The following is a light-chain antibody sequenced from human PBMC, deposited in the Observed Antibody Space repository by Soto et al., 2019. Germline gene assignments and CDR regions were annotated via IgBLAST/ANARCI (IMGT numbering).Light chain of an antibody. J-gene: IGLJ2*01. V-gene: IGLV1-44*01. CDR1: SSNIGSKI. CDR2: SSN. Sequence: QSVLTQSPSTSGTPGQTVTISCSGSSSNIGSKIVSWYQRLPGTAPKLLIYSSNLRPSGVPDRFSGSKSGTSASLAISGLQSEDEADYYCATWDDSLNGVVFGGGTKVTVL. CDR3: ATWDDSLNGVV.